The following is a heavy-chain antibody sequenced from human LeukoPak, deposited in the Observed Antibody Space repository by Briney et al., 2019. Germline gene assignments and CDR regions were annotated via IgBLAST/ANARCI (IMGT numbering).Heavy chain of an antibody. J-gene: IGHJ4*02. CDR2: IYPGDSDT. CDR3: ARTYYYDSSGPYYFDY. CDR1: GYSFTSYW. Sequence: GGSLKISCKGSGYSFTSYWIGWVRQMPGKGLEWMGIIYPGDSDTRYSPSFQGQVTISADKSISTAYLQWSSLKASDTAMYYCARTYYYDSSGPYYFDYWGQGTLVAVSS. V-gene: IGHV5-51*01. D-gene: IGHD3-22*01.